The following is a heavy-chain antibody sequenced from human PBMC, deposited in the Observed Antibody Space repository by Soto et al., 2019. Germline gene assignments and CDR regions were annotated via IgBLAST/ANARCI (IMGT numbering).Heavy chain of an antibody. D-gene: IGHD6-13*01. CDR1: GYTFTGYY. J-gene: IGHJ6*02. V-gene: IGHV1-2*02. CDR2: INPNSGGT. CDR3: ARELGPAAGPPHVIGAARADYYYYGMDV. Sequence: QVQLVQSGAEVKKPGASVKVSCKASGYTFTGYYMHWVRQAPGQGLEWMGWINPNSGGTNYGQKFQGGVTMTRDTSISTAYVELSRLRSDDTAVYYCARELGPAAGPPHVIGAARADYYYYGMDVWGQGTTVTVSS.